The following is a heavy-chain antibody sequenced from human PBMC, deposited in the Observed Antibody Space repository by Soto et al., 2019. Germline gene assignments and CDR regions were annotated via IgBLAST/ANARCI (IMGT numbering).Heavy chain of an antibody. CDR2: IYYSGST. CDR3: ARRLPSGIAARPGWFDP. CDR1: GGSISSYY. D-gene: IGHD6-6*01. Sequence: SETLSLTCTVSGGSISSYYWSWIRQPPGKGLEWIGYIYYSGSTNYNPSLKSRVTISVDTSKNQFSLQLSSVTAADTAVYYCARRLPSGIAARPGWFDPWGQGTLVTVSS. J-gene: IGHJ5*02. V-gene: IGHV4-59*01.